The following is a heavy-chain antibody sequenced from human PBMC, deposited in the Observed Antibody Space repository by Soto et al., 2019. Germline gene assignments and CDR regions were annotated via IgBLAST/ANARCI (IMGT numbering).Heavy chain of an antibody. D-gene: IGHD6-6*01. J-gene: IGHJ6*03. CDR3: ARGASIAALGNHYYYYMDV. CDR1: GGSFSGYY. CDR2: INQSGST. Sequence: SETLSLTCGVYGGSFSGYYWTWIRQPPGKGLEWIGEINQSGSTNNNPSLKSRVTMSAGTSKNQFSLKLSSVTAADKAVYYCARGASIAALGNHYYYYMDVWGKGTTVTVSS. V-gene: IGHV4-34*01.